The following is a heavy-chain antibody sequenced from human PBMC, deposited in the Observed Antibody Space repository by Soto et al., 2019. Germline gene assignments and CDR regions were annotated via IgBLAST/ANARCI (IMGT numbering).Heavy chain of an antibody. CDR1: GGSISSGDYY. D-gene: IGHD3-22*01. CDR2: IYYSGST. V-gene: IGHV4-30-4*01. J-gene: IGHJ4*02. Sequence: SETLSLTCTVSGGSISSGDYYWSWIRQPPGKGLEWIGYIYYSGSTYYNPSLKSRVTISVDTSKNQFSLKLSSVTAADTAVYYCAREYYYDSSGYYYTDYWGQGTLVTVSS. CDR3: AREYYYDSSGYYYTDY.